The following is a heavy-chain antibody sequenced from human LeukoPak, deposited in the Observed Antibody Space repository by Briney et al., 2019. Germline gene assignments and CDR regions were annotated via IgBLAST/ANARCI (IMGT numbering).Heavy chain of an antibody. Sequence: WETLSLTCSVPGGSISSYYWSWIRLPPGKGLEWIGYLSKSGNTNYSPSLKSRVTIFGDTSKNQFFLKLSSVTAADTAMYYCARARYVNSFYAFDIWGQGTLVTVSS. J-gene: IGHJ3*02. CDR1: GGSISSYY. CDR2: LSKSGNT. CDR3: ARARYVNSFYAFDI. D-gene: IGHD3-9*01. V-gene: IGHV4-59*01.